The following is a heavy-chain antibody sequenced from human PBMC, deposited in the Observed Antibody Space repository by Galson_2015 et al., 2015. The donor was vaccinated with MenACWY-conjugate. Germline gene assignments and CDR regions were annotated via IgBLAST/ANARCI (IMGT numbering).Heavy chain of an antibody. CDR2: IYFSENT. J-gene: IGHJ6*03. V-gene: IGHV4-59*01. CDR1: GGSSSSYY. Sequence: SETLCLTCTVSGGSSSSYYWSWVRQAPGKGLEWIGNIYFSENTNYNPSLKSRVTMSIDTSENQVSLKLRSVTSADTAVYYCARSPRISGLRVRYYYYYMDIWGKGTTVTVSS. CDR3: ARSPRISGLRVRYYYYYMDI. D-gene: IGHD6-25*01.